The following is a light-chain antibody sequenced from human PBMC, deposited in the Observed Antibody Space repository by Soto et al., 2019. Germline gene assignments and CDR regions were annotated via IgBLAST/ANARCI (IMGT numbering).Light chain of an antibody. J-gene: IGLJ1*01. V-gene: IGLV2-23*03. CDR2: EGS. CDR3: RSYAGGSTFSV. CDR1: SSHVGTYNL. Sequence: QSLPTQPACVSGSRGQSIKIACSGTSSHVGTYNLVSWYQQHPGKAPKVMISEGSKRPSGVSNRFSGSKFYNTASLRISGLQAEEEAHYYCRSYAGGSTFSVFGTGTKVTVL.